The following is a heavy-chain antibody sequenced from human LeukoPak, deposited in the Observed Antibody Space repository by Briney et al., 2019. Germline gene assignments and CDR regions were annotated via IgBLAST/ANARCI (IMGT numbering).Heavy chain of an antibody. Sequence: PSETLSLTCTVSGYSISSGYYWGWIRQPPAKGREWIGSIYHSGSTYYNPSLKSRVTISVDTSKNQFSLKLSSVTAADTAVYYCARDLYDSSGYLWMDYWGQGTLVTVSS. CDR3: ARDLYDSSGYLWMDY. D-gene: IGHD3-22*01. CDR1: GYSISSGYY. CDR2: IYHSGST. J-gene: IGHJ4*02. V-gene: IGHV4-38-2*02.